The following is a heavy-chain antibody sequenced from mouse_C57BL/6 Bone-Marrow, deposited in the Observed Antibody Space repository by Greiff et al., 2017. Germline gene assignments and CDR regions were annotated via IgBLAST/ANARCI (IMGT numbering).Heavy chain of an antibody. Sequence: QVHVKQSGAELVRPGTSVKVSCKASGYAFTNYLIEWVKQRPGQGLEWIGVINPGSGGTNYNEKFKGKATLTADKSSSTAYMQLSSLTSDDSAVYFCARYGGYGDYWGQGTSVTVSS. CDR1: GYAFTNYL. D-gene: IGHD3-1*01. CDR3: ARYGGYGDY. CDR2: INPGSGGT. J-gene: IGHJ4*01. V-gene: IGHV1-54*01.